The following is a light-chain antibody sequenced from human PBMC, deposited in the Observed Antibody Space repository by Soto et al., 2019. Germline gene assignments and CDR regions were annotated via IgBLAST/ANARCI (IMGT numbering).Light chain of an antibody. CDR1: QSISSW. V-gene: IGKV1-5*01. Sequence: DIQMTKSPSALSASVGDQVIITCRASQSISSWLAWYQQKPGKAPKLLIYDASRLQSGVPSRFSGSGSGTEFTLIISSLQPDDFATYYCQQYNTYWTFGQGTKVDIK. J-gene: IGKJ1*01. CDR2: DAS. CDR3: QQYNTYWT.